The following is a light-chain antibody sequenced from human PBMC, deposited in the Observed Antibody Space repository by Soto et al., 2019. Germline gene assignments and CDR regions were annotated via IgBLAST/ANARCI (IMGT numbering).Light chain of an antibody. CDR1: QSVRNN. CDR2: GAS. V-gene: IGKV3-15*01. Sequence: EIVMTQSPATLSLSPGERATLSCRASQSVRNNLAWYQQKPGQAPRLLIYGASTRATGIPVRFSGSGSGTEFTLTISSLQSEDFAVYYCQQYNIWPPLTFGGGTKVEIK. J-gene: IGKJ4*01. CDR3: QQYNIWPPLT.